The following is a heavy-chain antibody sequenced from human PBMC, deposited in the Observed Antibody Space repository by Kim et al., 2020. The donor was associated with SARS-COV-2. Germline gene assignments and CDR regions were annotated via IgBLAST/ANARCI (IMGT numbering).Heavy chain of an antibody. CDR2: IYYSGST. CDR1: GGSISSSSYY. CDR3: ARHDIDSPFAY. D-gene: IGHD2-15*01. V-gene: IGHV4-39*01. J-gene: IGHJ4*02. Sequence: SETLSLTCTVSGGSISSSSYYWGWIRQPPGKGLEWIGSIYYSGSTYYNPSLKSRVTISVDTSKNQFSLKLSSVTAADTAVYYCARHDIDSPFAYWGQGTLVTVSS.